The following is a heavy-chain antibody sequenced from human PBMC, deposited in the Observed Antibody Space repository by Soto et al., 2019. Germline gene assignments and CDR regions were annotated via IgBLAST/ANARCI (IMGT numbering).Heavy chain of an antibody. CDR3: ARESEDLTSNFDY. Sequence: LRLSCAASGFTFTRYSMNWVRQAPGKGLEWVSSISSTTNYIYYGDSMKGRFTISRDNAKNSLYPEMNSLRAEDTAVYYCARESEDLTSNFDYWGQGTLVTVSS. J-gene: IGHJ4*02. CDR1: GFTFTRYS. CDR2: ISSTTNYI. V-gene: IGHV3-21*06.